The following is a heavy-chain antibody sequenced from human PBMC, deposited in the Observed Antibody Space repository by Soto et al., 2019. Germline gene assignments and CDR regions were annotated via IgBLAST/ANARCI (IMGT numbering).Heavy chain of an antibody. CDR3: ARVGSGYVRAFDI. V-gene: IGHV4-31*03. D-gene: IGHD5-12*01. J-gene: IGHJ3*02. Sequence: SETLSLTCTVSGGSISSGGYYWSWIRQHPGKGLEWIGYIYYSGSTYYNPSLKSRVTISVDTSKNQFSLKLSSVTAADTAVYYCARVGSGYVRAFDIWGQGTMVTVSS. CDR1: GGSISSGGYY. CDR2: IYYSGST.